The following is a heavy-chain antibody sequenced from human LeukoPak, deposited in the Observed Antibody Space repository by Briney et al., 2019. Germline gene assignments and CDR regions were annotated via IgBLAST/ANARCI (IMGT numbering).Heavy chain of an antibody. V-gene: IGHV4-39*01. J-gene: IGHJ4*02. CDR1: GGSFSGYY. CDR3: ARHRYFDWLSHEPSFDY. CDR2: IYYSGST. Sequence: PSETLSLTCAVYGGSFSGYYWGWIRQPPGKGLEWIGSIYYSGSTYYNPSLKSRVTISVDTSKNQFSLKLSSVTAADTAGYYCARHRYFDWLSHEPSFDYWGQGTLVTVSS. D-gene: IGHD3-9*01.